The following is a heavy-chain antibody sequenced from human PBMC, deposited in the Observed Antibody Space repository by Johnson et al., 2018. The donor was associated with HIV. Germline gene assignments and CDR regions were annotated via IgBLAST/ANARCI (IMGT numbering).Heavy chain of an antibody. CDR3: AKRLGYDSRGDQFDI. V-gene: IGHV3-23*04. Sequence: VQLVESGGGWVQPGESLRLSCAASGFSFSTYAMTWVLQAPGKGLQWVSTISGGGSGTYYADSVKGRYTISRDNSKNTLSLQMNSLSVEDTAIYYCAKRLGYDSRGDQFDIWGQGTMVTVSS. CDR2: ISGGGSGT. D-gene: IGHD3-22*01. J-gene: IGHJ3*02. CDR1: GFSFSTYA.